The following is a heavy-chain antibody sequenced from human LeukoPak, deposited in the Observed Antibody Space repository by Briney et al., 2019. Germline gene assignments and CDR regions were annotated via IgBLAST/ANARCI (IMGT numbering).Heavy chain of an antibody. CDR2: IYYSGST. D-gene: IGHD3-3*01. V-gene: IGHV4-59*08. CDR1: GGSISSYY. CDR3: ARGPPPEGFFYYYYYMDV. Sequence: PSETLSLTCTVSGGSISSYYWSWIRQPPGKGLEWIGYIYYSGSTNYNPSLKSRVTISVDTSKNQFSLKLSSVTAADTAVYYCARGPPPEGFFYYYYYMDVWGKGTTVTVSS. J-gene: IGHJ6*03.